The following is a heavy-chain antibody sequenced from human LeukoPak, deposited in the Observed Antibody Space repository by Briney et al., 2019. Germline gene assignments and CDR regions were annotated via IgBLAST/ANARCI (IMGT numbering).Heavy chain of an antibody. CDR2: INPSGGST. CDR1: GYTFTIYY. Sequence: ASVTVSFKASGYTFTIYYMHWVRQAPGQGREWMGIINPSGGSTSYAQKFQGRVTITRDTSTSTVYMELSSLRSEDTAVYYCAGGVATIRVDYWGQGTLVTVSS. D-gene: IGHD5-12*01. J-gene: IGHJ4*02. V-gene: IGHV1-46*01. CDR3: AGGVATIRVDY.